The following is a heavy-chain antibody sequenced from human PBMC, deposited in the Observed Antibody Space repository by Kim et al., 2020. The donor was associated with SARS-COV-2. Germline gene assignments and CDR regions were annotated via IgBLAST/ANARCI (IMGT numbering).Heavy chain of an antibody. CDR2: INHSGST. Sequence: SETLSRTCAVYGGSFSGYYWSWIRQPPGKGLEWIGEINHSGSTNYNPSLKSRVTISVDTSKNQFSLKLSSVTAADTAVYYCARGSRTRVYSSGWSDGGGFDYWGQGTLVTVSS. D-gene: IGHD6-19*01. CDR1: GGSFSGYY. J-gene: IGHJ4*02. CDR3: ARGSRTRVYSSGWSDGGGFDY. V-gene: IGHV4-34*01.